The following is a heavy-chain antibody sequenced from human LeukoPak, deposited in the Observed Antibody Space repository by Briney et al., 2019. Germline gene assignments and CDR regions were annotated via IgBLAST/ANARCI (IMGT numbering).Heavy chain of an antibody. V-gene: IGHV3-23*01. D-gene: IGHD2-2*01. CDR1: GFTFRSYA. CDR3: AKGYCSSTSCSPDY. CDR2: ISDSGGST. Sequence: GGSLRLSCAASGFTFRSYAMTWVRQAPWKGLEWVSAISDSGGSTYYADSVKGRFTISRDNSMNTLYLQMNSLRAEDTAVYYCAKGYCSSTSCSPDYWGQGTLVTVSS. J-gene: IGHJ4*02.